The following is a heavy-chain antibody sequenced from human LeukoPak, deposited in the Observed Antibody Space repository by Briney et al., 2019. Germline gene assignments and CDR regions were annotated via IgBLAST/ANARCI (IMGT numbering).Heavy chain of an antibody. CDR3: AKTTGYSSGWSFDY. CDR2: ISKTGTAI. J-gene: IGHJ4*02. V-gene: IGHV3-11*01. D-gene: IGHD6-19*01. Sequence: GGSLRLSCAASGFTFSDYYMTWIRQAPGKGLESLSYISKTGTAIYYADSVKGRFTISRDNAKNSLYLQMNSLRAEDTAVYYCAKTTGYSSGWSFDYWGQGTLVTVSS. CDR1: GFTFSDYY.